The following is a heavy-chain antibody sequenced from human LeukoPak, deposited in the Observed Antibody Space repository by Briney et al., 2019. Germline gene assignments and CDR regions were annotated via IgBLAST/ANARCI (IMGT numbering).Heavy chain of an antibody. CDR1: GYTFSSYG. J-gene: IGHJ4*02. CDR2: ISTDNGDT. CDR3: ARTTYYYGSGSLLFDY. Sequence: ASVKVSCKASGYTFSSYGISWVRQAPGQGLEWMGWISTDNGDTRYAQQLQGRVTMTTDTATTTVYMELRSLRSEDTAVYYCARTTYYYGSGSLLFDYWGQGTLVTVSS. D-gene: IGHD3-10*01. V-gene: IGHV1-18*01.